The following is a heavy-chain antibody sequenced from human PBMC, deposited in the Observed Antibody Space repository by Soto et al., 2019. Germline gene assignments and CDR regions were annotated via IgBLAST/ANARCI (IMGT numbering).Heavy chain of an antibody. CDR3: AADIVVVPAAMPGRAPSYGMDV. V-gene: IGHV1-58*02. CDR1: GFTFTSSA. J-gene: IGHJ6*02. CDR2: IVVGSGNT. Sequence: GASVKVSCKASGFTFTSSAMQWVRQARGQRLEWIGWIVVGSGNTNYAQKFQERVTITRDMSTSTAYMELSSLRSEDTAVYYCAADIVVVPAAMPGRAPSYGMDVWGQGTTVTVSS. D-gene: IGHD2-2*01.